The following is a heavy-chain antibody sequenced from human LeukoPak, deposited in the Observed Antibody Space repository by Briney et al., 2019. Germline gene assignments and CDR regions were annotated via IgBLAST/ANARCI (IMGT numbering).Heavy chain of an antibody. CDR2: INPNSGGT. CDR3: ARGFHYYDSSGYYQIKGPLGY. CDR1: GYTFTGYY. J-gene: IGHJ4*02. D-gene: IGHD3-22*01. V-gene: IGHV1-2*02. Sequence: ASVKVSCKASGYTFTGYYMHWVRQAPGQGLEWMGWINPNSGGTNYAQKFQGRVTMTRDTSISPAHMELSRLSSDETAVYCCARGFHYYDSSGYYQIKGPLGYGGQGPRVTVPP.